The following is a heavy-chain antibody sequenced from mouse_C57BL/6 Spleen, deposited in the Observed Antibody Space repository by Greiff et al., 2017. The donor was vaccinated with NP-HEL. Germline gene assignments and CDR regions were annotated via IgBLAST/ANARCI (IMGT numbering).Heavy chain of an antibody. CDR3: ASGYGYFDY. D-gene: IGHD2-2*01. V-gene: IGHV1-82*01. J-gene: IGHJ2*01. CDR2: IYPGDGDT. Sequence: VQLQQSGPELVKPGASVKISCKASGYAFSSSWMNWVKQRPGKGLEWIGRIYPGDGDTNYNGKFKGKATLTADKSSSTAYMQLSSLTSEDSAVYFCASGYGYFDYWGQGTTLTVSS. CDR1: GYAFSSSW.